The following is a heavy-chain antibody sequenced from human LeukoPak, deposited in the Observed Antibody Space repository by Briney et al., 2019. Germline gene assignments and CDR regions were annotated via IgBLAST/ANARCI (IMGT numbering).Heavy chain of an antibody. CDR2: ISYDGSNK. J-gene: IGHJ4*02. V-gene: IGHV3-30-3*01. CDR1: GFTFSSYA. CDR3: AKALMAGSSTRQPFH. Sequence: QAGGSLRLSCAASGFTFSSYAMHWVRQAPGKGLEWVAVISYDGSNKYYADSVKGRFTISRDNSKNTLYLQMNSLRAEDTAVYYCAKALMAGSSTRQPFHWGQGTLVTVSS. D-gene: IGHD2-2*01.